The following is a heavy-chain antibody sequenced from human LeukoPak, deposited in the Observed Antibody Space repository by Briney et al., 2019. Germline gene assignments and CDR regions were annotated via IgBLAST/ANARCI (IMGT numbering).Heavy chain of an antibody. D-gene: IGHD2-2*03. V-gene: IGHV5-51*01. J-gene: IGHJ3*02. Sequence: GESLQISCEASGYIFTTYCIAWVRQMPGKGLECMAIVCPGDSNTRYSPSFQGQVTISADKSISTAYLQWSSLKASDTAMYYCARRSGYCSNNICYSDDAFDIWGQGTMVTVSS. CDR1: GYIFTTYC. CDR2: VCPGDSNT. CDR3: ARRSGYCSNNICYSDDAFDI.